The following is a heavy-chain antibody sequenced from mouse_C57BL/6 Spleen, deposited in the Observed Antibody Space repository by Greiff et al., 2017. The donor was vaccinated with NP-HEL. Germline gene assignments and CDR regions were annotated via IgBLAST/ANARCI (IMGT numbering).Heavy chain of an antibody. V-gene: IGHV5-17*01. D-gene: IGHD2-3*01. Sequence: EVKLMESGGGLVKPGGSLKLSCAASGFTFSDYGMHWVRQAPEKGLEWVAYISSGSSTIYYADTVKGRFTISRDNAKNTLFLQMTSLRSEDTAMYYCARDDGYYLSWFAYWGQGTLVTVSA. J-gene: IGHJ3*01. CDR1: GFTFSDYG. CDR3: ARDDGYYLSWFAY. CDR2: ISSGSSTI.